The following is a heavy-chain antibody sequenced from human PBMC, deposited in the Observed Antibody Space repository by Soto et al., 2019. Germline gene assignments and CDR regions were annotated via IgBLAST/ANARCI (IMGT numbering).Heavy chain of an antibody. V-gene: IGHV3-33*01. CDR1: GFIFSPYG. CDR2: IRNDGIDK. CDR3: ARAPRMAPFDI. J-gene: IGHJ3*02. Sequence: PGGSLRLSCAASGFIFSPYGIHWVRQAPGKGLEWVALIRNDGIDKYYAESVTGRFTISRDNSKNTVYLQMNSLRAEDTALYFCARAPRMAPFDIWGQGTMV.